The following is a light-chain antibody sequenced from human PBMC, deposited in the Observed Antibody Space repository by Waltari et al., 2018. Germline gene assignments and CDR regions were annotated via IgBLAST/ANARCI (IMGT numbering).Light chain of an antibody. J-gene: IGKJ3*01. CDR3: QQYNNNSPFA. CDR1: QSVASW. CDR2: KAS. Sequence: TQSPGTLSASVGDRVTITCRASQSVASWVAWYQQKPGKAPKLLIYKASTLESGVPSRFSGSGSGTEFTLSITSLQPDDFATYYCQQYNNNSPFAFGPGTRVDIK. V-gene: IGKV1-5*03.